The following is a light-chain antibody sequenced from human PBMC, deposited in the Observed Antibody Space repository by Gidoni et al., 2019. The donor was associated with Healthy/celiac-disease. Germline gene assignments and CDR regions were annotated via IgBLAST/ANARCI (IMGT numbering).Light chain of an antibody. CDR1: QSISSY. J-gene: IGKJ1*01. CDR2: AAS. Sequence: DIQMTQSPSSLSASVGDRVTITCRASQSISSYVNWNQQKPGKAPKLLIYAASSLQSGVPSRFSGSGSGTDFTLTISSLQPEDFANYYCQQSYSTPRTFGQGTKVEIK. V-gene: IGKV1-39*01. CDR3: QQSYSTPRT.